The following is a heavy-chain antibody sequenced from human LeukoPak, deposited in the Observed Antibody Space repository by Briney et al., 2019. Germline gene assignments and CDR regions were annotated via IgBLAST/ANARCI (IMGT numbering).Heavy chain of an antibody. CDR1: GFTFDDYT. V-gene: IGHV3-43*01. D-gene: IGHD1-26*01. CDR2: ISWDGGGT. Sequence: PGGSLRLSCAASGFTFDDYTMHWVRQAPGKGLEWVSLISWDGGGTYYADSVKGRFTISRDNSKNTLYLQMNSLRAEDTAVYYCAKGDSGSYWNFDYWGQGTLVTVSS. CDR3: AKGDSGSYWNFDY. J-gene: IGHJ4*02.